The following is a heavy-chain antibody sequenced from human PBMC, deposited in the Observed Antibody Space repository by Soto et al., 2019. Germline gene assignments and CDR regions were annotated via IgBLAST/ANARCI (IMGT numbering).Heavy chain of an antibody. Sequence: QVQLQESGPGLVKSSETLSLTCSVSGDSSSTYYWGWIRQPPGKGLEWIGYINYSGRSNHNPSLKSRLSIAVDAPKNQVSLKLTAVTAADTAVYYCARSYCADSVSCTGFDPWGQGTLVVVSS. V-gene: IGHV4-59*01. CDR3: ARSYCADSVSCTGFDP. CDR1: GDSSSTYY. J-gene: IGHJ5*02. CDR2: INYSGRS. D-gene: IGHD2-8*02.